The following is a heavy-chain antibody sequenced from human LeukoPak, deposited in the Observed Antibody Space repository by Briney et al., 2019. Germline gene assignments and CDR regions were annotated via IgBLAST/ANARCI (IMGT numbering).Heavy chain of an antibody. Sequence: GGSLRLSCAASGFTLSSYAMSWVRQAPGKGLEWVSAISDTGDTYHADSVKGRFTISRDSSKNTLFLQMNRLRPEDAAVYYCAKAPVTTCRGAFCYPFDYWGLGTLVTVSS. CDR2: ISDTGDT. V-gene: IGHV3-23*01. D-gene: IGHD2-15*01. CDR3: AKAPVTTCRGAFCYPFDY. CDR1: GFTLSSYA. J-gene: IGHJ4*02.